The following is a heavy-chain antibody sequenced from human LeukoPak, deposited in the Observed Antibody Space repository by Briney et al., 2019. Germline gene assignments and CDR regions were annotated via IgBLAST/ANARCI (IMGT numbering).Heavy chain of an antibody. Sequence: SETLSLTCTVSGGSISSGDYYWSWIRQPPGKGPEWIGYIYYSGSTYYNPSLKSRVTISVDTSKNQFSLKLSSVTAADTAVYYCASRGYYYDSSGYSRPFEYWGQGTLVTISS. D-gene: IGHD3-22*01. CDR2: IYYSGST. V-gene: IGHV4-30-4*08. CDR1: GGSISSGDYY. CDR3: ASRGYYYDSSGYSRPFEY. J-gene: IGHJ4*02.